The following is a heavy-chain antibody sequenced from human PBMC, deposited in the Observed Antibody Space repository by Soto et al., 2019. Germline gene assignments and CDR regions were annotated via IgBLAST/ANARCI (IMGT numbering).Heavy chain of an antibody. J-gene: IGHJ4*02. D-gene: IGHD3-22*01. CDR2: IYWDDDK. CDR3: AHITYCYDSSGYYSPHFDY. V-gene: IGHV2-5*02. Sequence: QITLKESGPTLVKPTQTLTLTCTFSGFSLSTSGVGVGWIRQPPGKALEWLALIYWDDDKRYSPSLKSRLTITNDTSKHQVVLTMTNMDPVDTATYYCAHITYCYDSSGYYSPHFDYWGQGTLVTVSS. CDR1: GFSLSTSGVG.